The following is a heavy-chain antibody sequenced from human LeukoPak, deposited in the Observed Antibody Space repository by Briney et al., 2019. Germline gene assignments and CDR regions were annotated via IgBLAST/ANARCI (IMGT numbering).Heavy chain of an antibody. J-gene: IGHJ4*02. V-gene: IGHV4-61*02. D-gene: IGHD3-22*01. CDR2: IYTSGST. CDR1: GGSIGSGSYY. Sequence: KPSETLSLTCTVSGGSIGSGSYYWSWIRQPAGKGLEWIGRIYTSGSTNYNPSLKSRVTISVDTSKNQFSLKLSSVTAADTAVYYCARVRPYYDSSGYTPYYFDYWGQGTLVTVSS. CDR3: ARVRPYYDSSGYTPYYFDY.